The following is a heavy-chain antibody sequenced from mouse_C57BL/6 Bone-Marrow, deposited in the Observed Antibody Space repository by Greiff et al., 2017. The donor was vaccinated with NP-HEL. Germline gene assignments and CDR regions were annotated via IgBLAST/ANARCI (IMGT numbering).Heavy chain of an antibody. Sequence: QVQLKESGAELAKPGASVKLSCKASGYTFTSYWMHWVKQRPGQGLEWIGYINPSSGYTKYNQKVKDKATLTADKSSSTAYMQLSSLTYEDSAVYYCASLTAQANYFDYWGQGTTLTVSS. D-gene: IGHD3-2*02. CDR2: INPSSGYT. J-gene: IGHJ2*01. CDR1: GYTFTSYW. CDR3: ASLTAQANYFDY. V-gene: IGHV1-7*01.